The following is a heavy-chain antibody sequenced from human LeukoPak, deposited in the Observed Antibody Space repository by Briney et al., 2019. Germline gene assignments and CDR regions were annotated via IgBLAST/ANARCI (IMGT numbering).Heavy chain of an antibody. Sequence: GGSLRLSCAASGFTFSSYGMHWVRQAPGKGLEWVAVISYDGSNKYYADSVKGRFTISRDNGKNSLFLQMNSLRAEDTAVYYCARDSGTYSSDYWGQGTLVTVSS. J-gene: IGHJ4*02. CDR2: ISYDGSNK. CDR1: GFTFSSYG. CDR3: ARDSGTYSSDY. V-gene: IGHV3-30*03. D-gene: IGHD1-26*01.